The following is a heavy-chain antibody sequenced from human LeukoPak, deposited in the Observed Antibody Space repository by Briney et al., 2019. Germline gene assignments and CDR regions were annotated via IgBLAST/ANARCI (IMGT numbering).Heavy chain of an antibody. CDR3: ARDYLGY. V-gene: IGHV3-30-3*01. Sequence: GGSLRLSCAASGFTFSGYAMHWVRQAPGKGLEWVAVISYDGSNKYYADSVKGRFTISRDNSKNTLYLQMNSLRAEDTAVYYCARDYLGYWGQGTLVTVSS. J-gene: IGHJ4*02. CDR1: GFTFSGYA. CDR2: ISYDGSNK.